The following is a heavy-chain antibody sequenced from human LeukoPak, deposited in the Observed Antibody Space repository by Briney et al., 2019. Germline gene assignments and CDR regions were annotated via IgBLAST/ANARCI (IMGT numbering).Heavy chain of an antibody. D-gene: IGHD1-1*01. Sequence: GGSLRLSCAASGFTFSSYVMSWVRQAPGRELDWVSTISGSGGSSYYADSVKGRFTISRDNSKNTLYLQMNSLRAEDTAVYYCSLWTRFDYWGQGTLVTVSS. CDR2: ISGSGGSS. J-gene: IGHJ4*02. CDR1: GFTFSSYV. CDR3: SLWTRFDY. V-gene: IGHV3-23*01.